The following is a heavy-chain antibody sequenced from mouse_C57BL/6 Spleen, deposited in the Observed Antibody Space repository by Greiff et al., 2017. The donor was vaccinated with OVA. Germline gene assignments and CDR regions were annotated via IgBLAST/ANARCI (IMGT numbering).Heavy chain of an antibody. Sequence: VQLQQSDAELVKPGASVKISCKVSGYTFTDHTIHWMKQRPEQGLEWIGYIYPRDGSTKYNEKFKGKATLTADTSSSTAYMQLNSLTSEDSAVYFCAREYCNCGWYFDVWGTGTTVTVSS. CDR3: AREYCNCGWYFDV. J-gene: IGHJ1*03. CDR1: GYTFTDHT. D-gene: IGHD2-10*02. V-gene: IGHV1-78*01. CDR2: IYPRDGST.